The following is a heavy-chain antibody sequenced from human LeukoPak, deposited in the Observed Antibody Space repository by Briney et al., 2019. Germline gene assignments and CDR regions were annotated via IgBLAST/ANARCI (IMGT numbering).Heavy chain of an antibody. Sequence: VASVKVYCKASGGTFSSYTISWVRQAPGQGLEWMGRIIPILGIANYAQKFQGRVTITADKSTSTAYMELSSLRSEDTAVYYCAVSSSGWYEGLDAFDIWGQGTMVTVSS. CDR3: AVSSSGWYEGLDAFDI. CDR1: GGTFSSYT. V-gene: IGHV1-69*02. CDR2: IIPILGIA. D-gene: IGHD6-19*01. J-gene: IGHJ3*02.